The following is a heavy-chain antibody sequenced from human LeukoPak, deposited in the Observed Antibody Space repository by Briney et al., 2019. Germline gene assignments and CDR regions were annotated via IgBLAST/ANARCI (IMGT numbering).Heavy chain of an antibody. Sequence: PSETLSLTCAVYGGSFSGYYWSWIRQPPGKGLEWIGEINHSGSTNYNPSLKSRVTISVDTSKNQFSLKLSSVTAADTAVYYCARTRGPQANAFDIWGQGTMVTVSS. CDR3: ARTRGPQANAFDI. CDR2: INHSGST. CDR1: GGSFSGYY. D-gene: IGHD3-10*01. V-gene: IGHV4-34*01. J-gene: IGHJ3*02.